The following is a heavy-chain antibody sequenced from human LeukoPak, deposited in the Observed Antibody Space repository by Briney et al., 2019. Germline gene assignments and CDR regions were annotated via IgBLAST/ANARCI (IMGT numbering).Heavy chain of an antibody. Sequence: GESLKISCKGSGYSFTSYWIGWVRQMPGKGLEWMGIIYPGDSDTRYSPSFQGQVTISADESISTAYLQWSSLKASDTAMYYCAIPPGGGYCSSTSCHPWGQGTLVTVSS. J-gene: IGHJ5*02. CDR2: IYPGDSDT. CDR3: AIPPGGGYCSSTSCHP. CDR1: GYSFTSYW. D-gene: IGHD2-2*01. V-gene: IGHV5-51*01.